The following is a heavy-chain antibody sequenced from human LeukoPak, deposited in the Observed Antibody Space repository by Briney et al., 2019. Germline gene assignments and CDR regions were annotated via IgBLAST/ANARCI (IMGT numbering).Heavy chain of an antibody. D-gene: IGHD3-10*01. CDR1: GYTFTSYD. V-gene: IGHV1-8*01. Sequence: ASVKVSCKASGYTFTSYDINWVRQATGQGLEWMGWMNPNSGNTGYAQKFQGRVTITRNTSISTAYMELSSLRSEDTAVYYCARGRKTPMVRGVIIWFDPWGQGALVTVSS. CDR2: MNPNSGNT. J-gene: IGHJ5*02. CDR3: ARGRKTPMVRGVIIWFDP.